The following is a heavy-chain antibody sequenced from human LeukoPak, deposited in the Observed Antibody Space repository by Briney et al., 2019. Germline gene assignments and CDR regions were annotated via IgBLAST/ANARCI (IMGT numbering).Heavy chain of an antibody. D-gene: IGHD1-1*01. CDR3: ATLQLHPKHGQFDY. Sequence: PSQTLSPTCTVSGDSISSYQWSWIRQPPGQGLEWIGYIYYSGSTSYNPSLKSRVTISVDTSKNQFSLILSSVTAADTAVYYCATLQLHPKHGQFDYWGQGTLVTVSS. J-gene: IGHJ4*02. CDR1: GDSISSYQ. CDR2: IYYSGST. V-gene: IGHV4-59*01.